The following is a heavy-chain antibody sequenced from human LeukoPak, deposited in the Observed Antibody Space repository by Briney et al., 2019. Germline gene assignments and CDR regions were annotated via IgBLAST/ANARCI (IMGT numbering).Heavy chain of an antibody. CDR2: IIPIFGTA. J-gene: IGHJ1*01. D-gene: IGHD6-6*01. CDR1: GGTFSSYA. V-gene: IGHV1-69*13. Sequence: GASVKVSCKASGGTFSSYAISWARQAPGQGLEWMGGIIPIFGTANYAQKFQGRVTITADESTSTAYMELSSLRSEDTAVYYCATGGDEYSSSSEYFQHWGQGTLVTVSS. CDR3: ATGGDEYSSSSEYFQH.